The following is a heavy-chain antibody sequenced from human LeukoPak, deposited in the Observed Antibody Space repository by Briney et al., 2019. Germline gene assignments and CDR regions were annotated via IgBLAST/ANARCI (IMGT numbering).Heavy chain of an antibody. CDR1: GGSISSSSYY. CDR3: AFTNPCYYDSSGENAFDI. V-gene: IGHV4-39*01. J-gene: IGHJ3*02. CDR2: IYYSGST. D-gene: IGHD3-22*01. Sequence: PSETLSLTCTVSGGSISSSSYYWGWIRQPPGKGLEWIGSIYYSGSTYYNPSLKSRVTISVDTSKNQFSLKLSSVTAADTAVYYCAFTNPCYYDSSGENAFDIWGQGTMVTVSS.